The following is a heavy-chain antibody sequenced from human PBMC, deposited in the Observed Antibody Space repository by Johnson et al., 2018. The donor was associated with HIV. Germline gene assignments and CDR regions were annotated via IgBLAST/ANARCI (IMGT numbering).Heavy chain of an antibody. Sequence: VQLVESGGGLIQPGGSLRLSCAASGFTVSSNYMSWVRQAPGKGLEWVSIIYSGGRSYHAASVKGRFSLSRDNSTNTPHLQMNSLRAEDTAVYYCAKGGGSGWSDAIDIGGQGTMVTVSS. V-gene: IGHV3-53*01. CDR2: IYSGGRS. CDR3: AKGGGSGWSDAIDI. CDR1: GFTVSSNY. J-gene: IGHJ3*02. D-gene: IGHD6-19*01.